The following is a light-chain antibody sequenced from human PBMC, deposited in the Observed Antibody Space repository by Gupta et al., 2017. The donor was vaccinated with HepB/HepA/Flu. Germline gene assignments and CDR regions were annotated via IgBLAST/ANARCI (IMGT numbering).Light chain of an antibody. V-gene: IGKV3-20*01. J-gene: IGKJ4*01. Sequence: IVLTQSPGPLFLSPGERATLSCRASQSVSSSYLAWYQQKPGQAPRLLIYSASIRATGIPDRFSGSGSGTDFTLTISRLEPEDFAVYYCQQYGRSPLTFGGGTKVEIK. CDR1: QSVSSSY. CDR3: QQYGRSPLT. CDR2: SAS.